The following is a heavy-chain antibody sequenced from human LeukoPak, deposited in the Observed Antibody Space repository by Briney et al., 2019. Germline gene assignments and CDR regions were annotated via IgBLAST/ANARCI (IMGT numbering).Heavy chain of an antibody. V-gene: IGHV3-74*01. CDR2: INPDGSRT. D-gene: IGHD4-23*01. J-gene: IGHJ4*02. Sequence: GGSLRLSCAASGFTFSNYWVHWVRQAPGKALVWVSRINPDGSRTDYADSVKGRFTISRDNAKNTLYLQMNSLRAEDTAVYFCARDLRGKSDYWGQGTLVTVSS. CDR1: GFTFSNYW. CDR3: ARDLRGKSDY.